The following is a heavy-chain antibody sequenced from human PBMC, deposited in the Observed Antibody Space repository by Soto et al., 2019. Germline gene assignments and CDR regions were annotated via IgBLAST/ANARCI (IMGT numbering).Heavy chain of an antibody. V-gene: IGHV3-21*01. CDR1: GFTFNTYS. D-gene: IGHD3-10*01. CDR2: ISGSSRYI. J-gene: IGHJ6*02. CDR3: ARAPPQQRDGEGYGMDV. Sequence: EVQLVESGGGLVKPGGSLRLSCAASGFTFNTYSMNWVRQAPGKGLEWVSCISGSSRYIYYADSVKGRFTISRDNAKNSLYLQINSMRDEDTAVYYCARAPPQQRDGEGYGMDVWGQGTTVTVSS.